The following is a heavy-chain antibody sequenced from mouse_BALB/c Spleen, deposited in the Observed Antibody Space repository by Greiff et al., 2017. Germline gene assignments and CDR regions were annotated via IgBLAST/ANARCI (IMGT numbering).Heavy chain of an antibody. V-gene: IGHV5-12-1*01. J-gene: IGHJ2*01. CDR1: GFAFTSYD. Sequence: DVHLVESGGGLVKPGGSLKLSCAASGFAFTSYDMSWVRQTPEKRLEWVVYISSGGGSTYYPDTVKGRVTISSDKAKNTVYLQMSSLKSEATAMYYSARHVDGYYFDYWGQGTTLTVSS. CDR3: ARHVDGYYFDY. D-gene: IGHD2-3*01. CDR2: ISSGGGST.